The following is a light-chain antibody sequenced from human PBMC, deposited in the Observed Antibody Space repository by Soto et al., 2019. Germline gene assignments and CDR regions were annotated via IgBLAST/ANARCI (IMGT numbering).Light chain of an antibody. CDR3: CAFAVGSTLV. J-gene: IGLJ2*01. Sequence: QSALTQPASVSGSPGQSITISCTGTSSDVGTYNLVSWHQHHPGKAPKLIIYEGSKRPSGVSNRFSGSKSGNTASLTISGLQDEDEYDYYCCAFAVGSTLVFGGGTKLTVL. CDR1: SSDVGTYNL. V-gene: IGLV2-23*01. CDR2: EGS.